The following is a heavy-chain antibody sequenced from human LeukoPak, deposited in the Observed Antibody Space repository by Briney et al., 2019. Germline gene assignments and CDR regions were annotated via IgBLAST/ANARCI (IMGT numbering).Heavy chain of an antibody. Sequence: GESLKISCKGSGYSFTSYWIGWVRQMPGKGLEWMGIIYPGDSDTRYSPSFQGQVTISADKSISAAYLQWSSLKASDTAMYYCARSSGWSPWVSYYFDYWGQGTLVTVSS. CDR3: ARSSGWSPWVSYYFDY. V-gene: IGHV5-51*01. CDR1: GYSFTSYW. J-gene: IGHJ4*02. D-gene: IGHD6-19*01. CDR2: IYPGDSDT.